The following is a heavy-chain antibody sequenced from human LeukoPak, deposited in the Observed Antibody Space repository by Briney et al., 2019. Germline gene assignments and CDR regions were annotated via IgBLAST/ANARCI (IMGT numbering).Heavy chain of an antibody. CDR1: GFTFSSYA. Sequence: GGSLRLSCAASGFTFSSYAMSWVRQAPGKGLEWVSAISGSGGSTYYADSVKGRFTISRDNSKNTLYLQMNSLRAEDTAVYYCAKAYCGGDCYPHRLYYFDYWGQGTLVTVST. D-gene: IGHD2-21*02. CDR3: AKAYCGGDCYPHRLYYFDY. CDR2: ISGSGGST. V-gene: IGHV3-23*01. J-gene: IGHJ4*02.